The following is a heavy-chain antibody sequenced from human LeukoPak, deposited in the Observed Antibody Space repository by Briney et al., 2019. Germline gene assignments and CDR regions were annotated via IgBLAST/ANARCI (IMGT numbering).Heavy chain of an antibody. CDR2: INPNSGGT. Sequence: ASVKVSCKASGYTFTGYYMHWVRQAPGQGLEWMGWINPNSGGTNYAQKFQGRVTMTRDTSISTAYMELSRLRSDDTAVYYCARDLGGEVLWSREYTFDPWGQGTLVTVSS. CDR1: GYTFTGYY. CDR3: ARDLGGEVLWSREYTFDP. D-gene: IGHD3-10*01. V-gene: IGHV1-2*02. J-gene: IGHJ5*02.